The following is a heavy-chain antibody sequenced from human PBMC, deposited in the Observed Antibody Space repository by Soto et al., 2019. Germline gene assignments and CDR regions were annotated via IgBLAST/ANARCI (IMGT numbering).Heavy chain of an antibody. V-gene: IGHV3-11*01. CDR3: ARVGPPSDY. J-gene: IGHJ4*02. CDR1: GFTFSDYY. CDR2: ISGSGSTM. Sequence: GVLRLSCAASGFTFSDYYMSWIRQAPGQGLEWISYISGSGSTMYYAGSVKGRFTISRDNAKGSVYLQMSGLRAEDTAVYYCARVGPPSDYWGQGTLVTVSS.